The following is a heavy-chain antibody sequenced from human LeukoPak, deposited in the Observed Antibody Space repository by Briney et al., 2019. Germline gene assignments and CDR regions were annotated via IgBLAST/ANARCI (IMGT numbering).Heavy chain of an antibody. CDR1: GGSISSYY. D-gene: IGHD4-11*01. Sequence: SETLSLTSTVSGGSISSYYWSWIRQPPGKGLEWIGNIYYIGTTNYNPSLKSRVTISVDMSKNQFSLNLSSVAAADTAVYYCARGRTTEMDYWGEGTLVTVSS. CDR3: ARGRTTEMDY. V-gene: IGHV4-59*01. J-gene: IGHJ4*02. CDR2: IYYIGTT.